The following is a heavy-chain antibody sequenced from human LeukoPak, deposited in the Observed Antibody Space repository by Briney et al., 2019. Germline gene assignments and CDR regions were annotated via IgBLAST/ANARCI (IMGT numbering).Heavy chain of an antibody. V-gene: IGHV4-59*11. J-gene: IGHJ4*02. Sequence: SETLSLTCSVSGVSISSHYWGWIRQPPGKGLEWIGCVYNSGSPNYNPSLKSRVTISVDTSKNQVSLKLTSVTAADTALYYCARALGPATILFNYWGPGTLVTVSS. CDR1: GVSISSHY. CDR3: ARALGPATILFNY. D-gene: IGHD5-24*01. CDR2: VYNSGSP.